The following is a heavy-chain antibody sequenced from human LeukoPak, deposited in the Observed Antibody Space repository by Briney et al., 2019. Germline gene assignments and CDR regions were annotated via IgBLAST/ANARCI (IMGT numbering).Heavy chain of an antibody. CDR2: IRYDGSNK. CDR1: GFTFSTYA. Sequence: GGSLRLSCAASGFTFSTYAMHWVRQAPGKGLEWVAFIRYDGSNKYYADSVKGRFTISRDNSKNTLYLQMNSLRAEDTAVYYCARVRWSSSWSPIKDFDYWGQGTLVTVSS. CDR3: ARVRWSSSWSPIKDFDY. D-gene: IGHD6-13*01. V-gene: IGHV3-30*02. J-gene: IGHJ4*01.